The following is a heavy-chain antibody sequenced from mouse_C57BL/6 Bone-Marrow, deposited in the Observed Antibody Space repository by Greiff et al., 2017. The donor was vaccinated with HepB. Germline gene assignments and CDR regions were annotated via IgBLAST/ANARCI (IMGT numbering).Heavy chain of an antibody. CDR1: GYTFTSYT. CDR3: ASGITTVVAKPSYWYFDV. D-gene: IGHD1-1*01. J-gene: IGHJ1*03. V-gene: IGHV1-4*01. Sequence: QVQLQQSGAELARPGASVKMSCKASGYTFTSYTMHWVKQRPGQGLEWIGYINPSSGYTKYNQKFKDKATLTADKSSSTAYMQLSSLTSEDSAVYYCASGITTVVAKPSYWYFDVWGTGTTVTVSS. CDR2: INPSSGYT.